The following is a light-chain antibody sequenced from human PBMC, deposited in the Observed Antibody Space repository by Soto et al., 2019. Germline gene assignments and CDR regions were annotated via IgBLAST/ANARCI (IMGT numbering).Light chain of an antibody. J-gene: IGLJ2*01. CDR3: SSFAGSPVV. CDR1: SSDVGGYNY. CDR2: EVS. V-gene: IGLV2-8*01. Sequence: QSVLTQPASVSGSPGQSITISCTGTSSDVGGYNYVSWYQQHPGKVPKLILYEVSKRPSGVPDRFSGSRSGNTASLTVSGLQAEDEADYYCSSFAGSPVVFGGGTQLTVL.